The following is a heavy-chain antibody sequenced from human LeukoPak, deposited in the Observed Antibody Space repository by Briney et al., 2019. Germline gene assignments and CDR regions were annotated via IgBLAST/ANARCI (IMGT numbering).Heavy chain of an antibody. J-gene: IGHJ4*02. CDR3: SKQRSEVVVAATNY. Sequence: PGGSLRLSCAASGFTFSSYAMTWVRQAPGKGLEWVSSISGGGDTTYYADSVRGRFTIFRDNSKNTLSVQMNNLRAEDTAVYYCSKQRSEVVVAATNYWGQGTLVTVSS. CDR2: ISGGGDTT. CDR1: GFTFSSYA. V-gene: IGHV3-23*01. D-gene: IGHD2-15*01.